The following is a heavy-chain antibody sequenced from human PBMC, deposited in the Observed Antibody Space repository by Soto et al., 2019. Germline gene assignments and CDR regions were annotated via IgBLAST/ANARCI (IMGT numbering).Heavy chain of an antibody. D-gene: IGHD3-9*01. V-gene: IGHV4-59*01. Sequence: SGTLSLTCTVSGGSISSYYWSWIRQPPGKGLEWIGYIYYSGSTNYNPSLKSRVTISVDTSKNQFSLKLSSVTAADTAVYYCARVDRTYYDILTGSFDYWGQGTLVTVSS. CDR3: ARVDRTYYDILTGSFDY. CDR1: GGSISSYY. CDR2: IYYSGST. J-gene: IGHJ4*02.